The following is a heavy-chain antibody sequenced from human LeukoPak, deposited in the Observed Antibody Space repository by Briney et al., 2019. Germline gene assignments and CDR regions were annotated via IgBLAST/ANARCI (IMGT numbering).Heavy chain of an antibody. CDR1: GYTFTSYG. V-gene: IGHV1-18*01. CDR3: AIARVQYYDILTGYYFFDY. Sequence: ASVKVSCKASGYTFTSYGISWVRQAPGQGLEWMGWISAYNGNTNYAQKLQGRVTMTTDTSTSTAYMELRSLRSDDTAVYYCAIARVQYYDILTGYYFFDYWGQGTLVTVSS. CDR2: ISAYNGNT. J-gene: IGHJ4*02. D-gene: IGHD3-9*01.